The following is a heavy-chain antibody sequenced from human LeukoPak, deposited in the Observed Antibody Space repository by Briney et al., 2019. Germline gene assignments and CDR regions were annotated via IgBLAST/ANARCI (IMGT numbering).Heavy chain of an antibody. CDR3: AKGSRGSYDY. CDR2: ITDSGIRT. D-gene: IGHD1-26*01. V-gene: IGHV3-23*01. Sequence: GGSLRLSCAASGFIFNSYGMAWVRQGPGKGLEWVSSITDSGIRTYYADSVKGRFTISRDNSTNTLFLQMNSLRAEDTAVYYCAKGSRGSYDYWGQGALVTVSS. J-gene: IGHJ4*02. CDR1: GFIFNSYG.